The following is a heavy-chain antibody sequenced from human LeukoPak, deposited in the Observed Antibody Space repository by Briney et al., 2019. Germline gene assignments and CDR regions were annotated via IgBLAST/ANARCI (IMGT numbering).Heavy chain of an antibody. D-gene: IGHD5-12*01. Sequence: SETLSLTCTVSGGSISSRNYYWGWVRQSPGKGLEWVGSIYYTETTYYNPSLESRVTISVDASKNQFSLKLRSVTAADTAQYYCARGGWGSDYYYYYYYMDVWGKGTTVTVSS. J-gene: IGHJ6*03. CDR2: IYYTETT. V-gene: IGHV4-39*01. CDR3: ARGGWGSDYYYYYYYMDV. CDR1: GGSISSRNYY.